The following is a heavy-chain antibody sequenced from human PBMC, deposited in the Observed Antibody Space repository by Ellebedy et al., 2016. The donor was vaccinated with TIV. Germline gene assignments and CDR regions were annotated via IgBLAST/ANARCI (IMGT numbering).Heavy chain of an antibody. CDR3: ARGQDAYKLGNY. CDR1: GGSFSNYY. CDR2: IHPSGSA. Sequence: MPSETLSLTCDVYGGSFSNYYSTWIRHSPGKGLEWIGEIHPSGSAPYNPSLQSRVTISLDTSKSQFSLRMNSLTAADTAVYYCARGQDAYKLGNYWGQGTLVSVSS. D-gene: IGHD5-24*01. V-gene: IGHV4-34*01. J-gene: IGHJ4*02.